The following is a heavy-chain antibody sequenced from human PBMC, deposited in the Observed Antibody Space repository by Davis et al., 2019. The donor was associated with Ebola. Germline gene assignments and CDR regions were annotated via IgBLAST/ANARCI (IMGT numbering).Heavy chain of an antibody. D-gene: IGHD6-19*01. V-gene: IGHV4-34*01. CDR2: INHSGST. J-gene: IGHJ4*02. Sequence: SETLSLTCTVSGASMSIYYWSWIRQPPGKGLEWIGEINHSGSTNYNPSLKSRVTISVDTSKNQFSLKLSSVTAADTAVYYCARREVGGIAVFDYWGQGTLVTVSS. CDR3: ARREVGGIAVFDY. CDR1: GASMSIYY.